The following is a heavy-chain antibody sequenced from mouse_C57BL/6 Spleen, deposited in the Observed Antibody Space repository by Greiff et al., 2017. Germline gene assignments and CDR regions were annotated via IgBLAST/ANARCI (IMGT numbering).Heavy chain of an antibody. CDR1: GYAFSSYW. D-gene: IGHD1-1*01. CDR3: ARPITTVVDWYFDV. V-gene: IGHV1-80*01. J-gene: IGHJ1*03. CDR2: IYPGDGDT. Sequence: VQLQQSGAELVKPGASVKISCKASGYAFSSYWMNWVKQRPEKGLEWIGQIYPGDGDTNYNGKFKGKATLTADKSSSTAYMQLSSLTSEDSAVYFCARPITTVVDWYFDVWGTGTTVTVSS.